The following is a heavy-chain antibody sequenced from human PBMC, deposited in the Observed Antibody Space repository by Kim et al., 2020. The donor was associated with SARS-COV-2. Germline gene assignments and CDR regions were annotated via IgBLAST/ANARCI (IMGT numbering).Heavy chain of an antibody. CDR1: GFTFSSYW. D-gene: IGHD3-22*01. J-gene: IGHJ6*02. Sequence: GGSLRLSCAASGFTFSSYWMHWVRQAPGKGLVWVSRINSDGSSTSYADSVKGRFTISRDNAKNTLYLQMNSLRAEDTAVYYCARGDVSSGYYNTDYYYYLRMYGWVQGTTVTDS. CDR3: ARGDVSSGYYNTDYYYYLRMYG. CDR2: INSDGSST. V-gene: IGHV3-74*01.